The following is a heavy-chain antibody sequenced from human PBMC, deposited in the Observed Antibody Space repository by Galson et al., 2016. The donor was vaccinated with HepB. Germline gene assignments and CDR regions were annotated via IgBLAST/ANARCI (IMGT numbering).Heavy chain of an antibody. D-gene: IGHD3-22*01. CDR1: GYTFTTYG. J-gene: IGHJ3*01. Sequence: SVKVSCKASGYTFTTYGITWVRQAPGQGLEWMGRISAYNGNTNYAQKRQGRVTMTTDTSTSTAYMELRSLRSDDTAVYFCARADYYVSSGYFGAFDVWGQGTMVTVSS. CDR2: ISAYNGNT. V-gene: IGHV1-18*01. CDR3: ARADYYVSSGYFGAFDV.